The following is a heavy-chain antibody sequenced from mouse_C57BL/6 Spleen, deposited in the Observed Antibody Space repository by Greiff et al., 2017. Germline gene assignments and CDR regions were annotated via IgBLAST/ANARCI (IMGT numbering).Heavy chain of an antibody. CDR1: GYAFTNYL. V-gene: IGHV1-54*01. Sequence: QVQLQQSGAELVRPGTSVKVSCKASGYAFTNYLIEWVKQRPGQGLEWIGVINPGSGGTNYNEKFKGKATLTADTSSSTAYMQLSSLTSEDSAVYFCARKGEGAMDYWGQGTSVTVSS. J-gene: IGHJ4*01. CDR3: ARKGEGAMDY. CDR2: INPGSGGT. D-gene: IGHD3-3*01.